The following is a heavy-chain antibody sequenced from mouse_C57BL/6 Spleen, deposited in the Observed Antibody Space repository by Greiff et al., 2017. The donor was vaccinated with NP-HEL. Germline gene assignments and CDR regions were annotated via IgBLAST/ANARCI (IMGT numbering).Heavy chain of an antibody. J-gene: IGHJ2*01. V-gene: IGHV1-62-2*01. CDR1: GYTFTEYT. CDR3: ARREAAVVAGEYFDY. CDR2: FYPGSGSI. D-gene: IGHD1-1*01. Sequence: QVQLQQSGAELVKPGASVKLSCKASGYTFTEYTIHWVKQRSGQGLEWIGWFYPGSGSIKYTEKFKDKATLTADKSSSTVYMELSRLTAEDSAVYFCARREAAVVAGEYFDYWGQGTTLTVSS.